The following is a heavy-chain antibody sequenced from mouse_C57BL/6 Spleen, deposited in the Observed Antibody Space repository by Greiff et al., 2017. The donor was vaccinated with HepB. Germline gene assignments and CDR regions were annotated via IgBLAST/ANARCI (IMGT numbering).Heavy chain of an antibody. Sequence: QVQLQQPGAELVKPGASVKLSCKASGYTFTSYWMHWVKQRPGQGLEWIGMIHPNSGSTNYKEKFKSKATLTVDKSSSTAYMQLSSLTAEDSAVYYCARPDYGSSLYYLDYWGQGTTLTVSS. D-gene: IGHD1-1*01. V-gene: IGHV1-64*01. CDR3: ARPDYGSSLYYLDY. CDR1: GYTFTSYW. J-gene: IGHJ2*01. CDR2: IHPNSGST.